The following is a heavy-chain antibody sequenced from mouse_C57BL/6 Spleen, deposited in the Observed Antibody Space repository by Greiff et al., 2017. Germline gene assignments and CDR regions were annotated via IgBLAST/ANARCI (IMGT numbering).Heavy chain of an antibody. J-gene: IGHJ1*03. V-gene: IGHV1-82*01. Sequence: QVQLKQSGPELVKPGASVKISCKASGYAFSSSWMNWVKQRPGKGLEWIGRIYPGDGDTNYNGKLKGKATLTADKSSSTAYMQLSSLTSEDSAVYFCARNRGKGYFDVWGTGTTVTVSS. CDR2: IYPGDGDT. D-gene: IGHD4-1*01. CDR1: GYAFSSSW. CDR3: ARNRGKGYFDV.